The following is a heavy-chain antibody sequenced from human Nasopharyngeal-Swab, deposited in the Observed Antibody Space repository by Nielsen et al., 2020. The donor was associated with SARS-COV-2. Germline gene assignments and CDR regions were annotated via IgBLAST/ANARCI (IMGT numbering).Heavy chain of an antibody. CDR1: GFTVSSNY. Sequence: GSLRLSCAASGFTVSSNYMSWVRQAPGKGLEWVSVISGSDYTTYYADSVKGRFTVSRDNSKNTVSLQMNSLRAEDTAIYYCAKDRDSGDDSDDYYHYYGMDVWGQGTTVTVSS. J-gene: IGHJ6*02. CDR3: AKDRDSGDDSDDYYHYYGMDV. CDR2: ISGSDYTT. D-gene: IGHD5-12*01. V-gene: IGHV3-23*01.